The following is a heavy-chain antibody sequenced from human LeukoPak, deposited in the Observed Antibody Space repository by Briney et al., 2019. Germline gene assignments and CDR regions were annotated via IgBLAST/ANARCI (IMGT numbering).Heavy chain of an antibody. CDR2: INPNSGGT. V-gene: IGHV1-2*02. Sequence: ASVKVSCKASGYTFTGNYMHWVRQAPGQGLEWMGWINPNSGGTNYEQKFQGRVTMTRDTSISTAYKELSRLRSDDTAVYYCARGRGYSYGNHDYWGQGTLVTVSS. CDR1: GYTFTGNY. J-gene: IGHJ4*02. CDR3: ARGRGYSYGNHDY. D-gene: IGHD5-18*01.